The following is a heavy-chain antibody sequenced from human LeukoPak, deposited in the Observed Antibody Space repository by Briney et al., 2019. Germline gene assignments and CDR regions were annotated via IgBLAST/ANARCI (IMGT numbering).Heavy chain of an antibody. V-gene: IGHV1-69*05. D-gene: IGHD3-22*01. J-gene: IGHJ3*02. CDR2: IIPIFGTA. CDR1: GGTLSSYA. CDR3: ARDPVYDSSGYLDDAFDI. Sequence: ASVKVSCKASGGTLSSYAISWVRQAPGQGLEGMGRIIPIFGTANYAQKFQGRVTITTDESTSTAYMELSSLRSEDTAVYYCARDPVYDSSGYLDDAFDIWGQGTMVTVSS.